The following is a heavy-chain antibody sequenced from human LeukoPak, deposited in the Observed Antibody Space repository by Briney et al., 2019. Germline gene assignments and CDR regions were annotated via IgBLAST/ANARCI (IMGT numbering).Heavy chain of an antibody. CDR3: ARAIVTRGGAFDI. D-gene: IGHD4-17*01. CDR2: IKQDGSEK. CDR1: GFTFIGYW. Sequence: PGGSLRLSCAASGFTFIGYWMSWVRQAPGKGLEWVANIKQDGSEKYYVDSVKGRFTISRDNSKNTLYLQMNSLRAEDTAVYYCARAIVTRGGAFDIWGQGTMVTVSS. V-gene: IGHV3-7*01. J-gene: IGHJ3*02.